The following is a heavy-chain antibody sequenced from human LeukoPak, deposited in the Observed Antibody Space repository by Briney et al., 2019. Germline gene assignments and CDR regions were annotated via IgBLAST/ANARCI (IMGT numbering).Heavy chain of an antibody. D-gene: IGHD5-18*01. J-gene: IGHJ4*02. Sequence: SETLSLTCTISGGSINNYYWSWVRQPPGKGLEWIGYIYYSGSTNYNPSLNSRVNISLDTSKNQFSLRLSSVTAADTAVYYCARQTAKNVDTARFDYWGQGTLVTVSS. V-gene: IGHV4-59*08. CDR2: IYYSGST. CDR3: ARQTAKNVDTARFDY. CDR1: GGSINNYY.